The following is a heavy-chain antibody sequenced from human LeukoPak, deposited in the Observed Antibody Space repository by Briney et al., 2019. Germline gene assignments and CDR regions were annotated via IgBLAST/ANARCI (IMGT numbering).Heavy chain of an antibody. CDR3: ARDPLNRRWGSYYFDY. D-gene: IGHD1-14*01. Sequence: GGSLRLSCAASGFTFSRYVMIWVRQAPGKGLEWVAVISYDGNNKEYADSVKGRFTISRDNSKSTVYLQVNSLRGEDTAVFYCARDPLNRRWGSYYFDYWGQGTLVTVSS. J-gene: IGHJ4*02. V-gene: IGHV3-30-3*01. CDR1: GFTFSRYV. CDR2: ISYDGNNK.